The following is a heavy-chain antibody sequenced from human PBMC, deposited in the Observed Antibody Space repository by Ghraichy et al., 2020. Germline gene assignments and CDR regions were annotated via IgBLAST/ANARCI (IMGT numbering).Heavy chain of an antibody. Sequence: GSLNISCSASGFTFSSYAMHWVRQAPGKGLEYVSAISSNGGSTYYADSVKGRFTISRDNSKNTLYLQMSSLRAEDTAVYYCVKVRIWGTLDYWGQGTLVTVSS. D-gene: IGHD2-15*01. V-gene: IGHV3-64D*06. CDR1: GFTFSSYA. J-gene: IGHJ4*02. CDR3: VKVRIWGTLDY. CDR2: ISSNGGST.